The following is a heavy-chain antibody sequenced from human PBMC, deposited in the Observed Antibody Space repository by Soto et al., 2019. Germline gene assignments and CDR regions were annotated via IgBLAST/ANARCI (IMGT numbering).Heavy chain of an antibody. Sequence: SGPTLVNPTQTLTLTCTFSGFSLRTSGVGVGWIRQPPGKALEWLAVIYWDDDKRFSPSLKTRLTITKDTSKNQVVLTMINVDPVDTGTYYCAHTGEIYNSGSYDVDYWGQGTLVTVSS. D-gene: IGHD3-10*01. CDR3: AHTGEIYNSGSYDVDY. CDR2: IYWDDDK. CDR1: GFSLRTSGVG. V-gene: IGHV2-5*02. J-gene: IGHJ4*02.